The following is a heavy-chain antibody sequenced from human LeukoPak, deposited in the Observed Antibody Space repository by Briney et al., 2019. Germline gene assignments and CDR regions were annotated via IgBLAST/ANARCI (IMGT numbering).Heavy chain of an antibody. CDR2: IIPIFGTA. Sequence: SVKVSCKASGGTFSSYAISWVRQAPGQGLEWMGGIIPIFGTANYAQKFQGRVTITADESTSTAYIELSSLRSEDTAVYYCAREEIRCSSTSCYCWGQGTLVTVSS. D-gene: IGHD2-2*01. CDR1: GGTFSSYA. V-gene: IGHV1-69*01. CDR3: AREEIRCSSTSCYC. J-gene: IGHJ4*02.